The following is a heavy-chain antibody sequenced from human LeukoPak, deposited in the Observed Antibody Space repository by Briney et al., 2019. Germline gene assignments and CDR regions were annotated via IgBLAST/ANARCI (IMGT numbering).Heavy chain of an antibody. CDR1: GYTFTSYY. Sequence: ASVKVSCKASGYTFTSYYMHWVRQAPGHGLEWMGIINPSGGSTTYAQKFQGRVTMTRDMSTSTVYMDLSSLKSEDTAVYYCARAGSSGDYQAGSFEYWGQGTLVTVSS. CDR3: ARAGSSGDYQAGSFEY. CDR2: INPSGGST. D-gene: IGHD1-26*01. V-gene: IGHV1-46*01. J-gene: IGHJ4*02.